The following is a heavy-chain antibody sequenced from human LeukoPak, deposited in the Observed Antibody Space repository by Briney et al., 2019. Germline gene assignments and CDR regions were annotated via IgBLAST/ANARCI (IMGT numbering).Heavy chain of an antibody. CDR2: ISGSGGST. Sequence: GGSLRLSCAASGFTFSSYAMSWVRQAPGKGLEWVSSISGSGGSTYYADSVKGRFTISRDNSKNTLYLQMNSLRAEDTAVYYCAKDAGCTSSSSPPFDYWGQGTLVTVSS. J-gene: IGHJ4*02. D-gene: IGHD6-6*01. V-gene: IGHV3-23*01. CDR3: AKDAGCTSSSSPPFDY. CDR1: GFTFSSYA.